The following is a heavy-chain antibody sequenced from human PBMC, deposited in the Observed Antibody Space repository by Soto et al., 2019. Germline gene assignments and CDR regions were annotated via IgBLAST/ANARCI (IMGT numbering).Heavy chain of an antibody. CDR2: INPSGGST. J-gene: IGHJ4*02. Sequence: SVKVSCKASGYTFSTYYMHWVRQAPGQGYEWMGIINPSGGSTTYAQKFQGRVTMTRDTSTTTVYMELSSLRSEDTAVYYCARYDYNGYYFDYWGQGTLVTV. CDR1: GYTFSTYY. CDR3: ARYDYNGYYFDY. V-gene: IGHV1-46*01. D-gene: IGHD4-4*01.